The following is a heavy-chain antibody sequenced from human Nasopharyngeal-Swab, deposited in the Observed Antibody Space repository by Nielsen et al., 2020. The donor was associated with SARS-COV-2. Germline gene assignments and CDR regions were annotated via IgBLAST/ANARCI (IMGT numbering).Heavy chain of an antibody. CDR2: IVVGSGNT. Sequence: SVEVSCKASGFTFTSSAVQWVRQARGQRLEWIGWIVVGSGNTNYAQKFQERVTITRDMSTISAYMELSSPRSEDTAVYYCAAAVLTGTHMIFDYWGQGTLVTVSS. CDR1: GFTFTSSA. D-gene: IGHD1-20*01. CDR3: AAAVLTGTHMIFDY. J-gene: IGHJ4*02. V-gene: IGHV1-58*01.